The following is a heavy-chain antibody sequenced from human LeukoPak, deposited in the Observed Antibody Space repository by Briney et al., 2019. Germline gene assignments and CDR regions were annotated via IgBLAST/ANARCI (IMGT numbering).Heavy chain of an antibody. Sequence: ASVKVSCKASGYTFTSYGISWVRQAPGQGLEWMGWISAYNGNTNYAQKLQGRVTMTTDTSTSTAYMELRSLRSDDTAVYYCARDRPLMAAAADPAFDIWGQGTMVTVSS. J-gene: IGHJ3*02. D-gene: IGHD6-13*01. CDR3: ARDRPLMAAAADPAFDI. CDR2: ISAYNGNT. CDR1: GYTFTSYG. V-gene: IGHV1-18*01.